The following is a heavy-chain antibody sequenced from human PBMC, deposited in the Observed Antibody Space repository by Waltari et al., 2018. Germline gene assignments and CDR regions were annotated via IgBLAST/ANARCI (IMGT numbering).Heavy chain of an antibody. CDR1: GFTFSSHW. CDR2: IKQDGSEK. Sequence: EVQLVESGGGLVQPGGSLRLSCAALGFTFSSHWMSWVRQAPGKGLEWVANIKQDGSEKYYVDSVKGRFTISRDNAKNSLYLQMNSLRAEDTAVYYCARDSLDYWGQGTLVTVSS. V-gene: IGHV3-7*01. J-gene: IGHJ4*02. CDR3: ARDSLDY.